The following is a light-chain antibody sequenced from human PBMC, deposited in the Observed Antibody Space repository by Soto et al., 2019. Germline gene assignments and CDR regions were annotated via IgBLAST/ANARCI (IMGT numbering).Light chain of an antibody. CDR2: AAS. CDR3: QQVISYPPG. CDR1: QGISTF. Sequence: DIQLTQSPSFLSASVGDRVTITCRASQGISTFLAWYQQRPGKAPKILIYAASTLQRGVPSRFSDSGSGTEFTLALSSLQPEDCATFCWQQVISYPPGFGPGTKVDIK. V-gene: IGKV1-9*01. J-gene: IGKJ3*01.